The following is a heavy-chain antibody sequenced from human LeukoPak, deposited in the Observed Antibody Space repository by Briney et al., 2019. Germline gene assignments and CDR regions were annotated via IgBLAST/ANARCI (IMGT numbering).Heavy chain of an antibody. CDR2: IYSGGST. V-gene: IGHV3-66*01. CDR1: GFTVSSNY. Sequence: PGGSLRLSCAASGFTVSSNYMSWVRQAPGKGLEWVSVIYSGGSTYYADSVKGRFTISRDNSKNTLYLQMNSLRAEDTAVYYCARGMGYYDSSGYNAFDIWGQGTMVTVSS. CDR3: ARGMGYYDSSGYNAFDI. J-gene: IGHJ3*02. D-gene: IGHD3-22*01.